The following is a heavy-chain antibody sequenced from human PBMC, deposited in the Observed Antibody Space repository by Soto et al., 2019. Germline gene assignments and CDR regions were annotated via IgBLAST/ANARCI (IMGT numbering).Heavy chain of an antibody. D-gene: IGHD3-22*01. CDR3: ARNPSGVDLASMKD. J-gene: IGHJ4*02. CDR1: GYTFSTQG. CDR2: IRHDGITK. V-gene: IGHV3-33*01. Sequence: QMLLVESGGGVVQPGVSLRLSCAASGYTFSTQGMHWARQAPGKGLEWVAVIRHDGITKHYADSVKGRFTISRDNSKNTLFRQMDSLKAEDTATYYCARNPSGVDLASMKDWGRGTLVTVSS.